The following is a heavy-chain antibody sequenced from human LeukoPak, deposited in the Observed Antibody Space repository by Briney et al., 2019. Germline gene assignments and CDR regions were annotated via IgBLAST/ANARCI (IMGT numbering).Heavy chain of an antibody. CDR1: GFTFSSYG. J-gene: IGHJ4*02. V-gene: IGHV3-23*01. CDR3: ANPGGYSSGWYHY. Sequence: GGSLRLSCAASGFTFSSYGMSWVRQAPGKGLEWVSAISGSGGSTYYANSVKGRFTISRDNSKNTLYLQMNSLRAEDTAVYYRANPGGYSSGWYHYWGQGTLVTVSS. D-gene: IGHD6-19*01. CDR2: ISGSGGST.